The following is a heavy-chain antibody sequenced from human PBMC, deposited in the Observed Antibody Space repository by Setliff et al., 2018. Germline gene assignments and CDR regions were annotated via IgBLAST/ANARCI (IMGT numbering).Heavy chain of an antibody. D-gene: IGHD3-3*01. V-gene: IGHV1-46*01. CDR3: ARELLFGGVIFGY. Sequence: ASVKVSCKASGYTFTSYYMHWVRQAPGQGLEWMGIINPSGGLTSYAQKFQDRVTMTRDTSTSTVYMELSSLRSGDTAMYYCARELLFGGVIFGYWGQGTLVTVSS. CDR2: INPSGGLT. J-gene: IGHJ4*02. CDR1: GYTFTSYY.